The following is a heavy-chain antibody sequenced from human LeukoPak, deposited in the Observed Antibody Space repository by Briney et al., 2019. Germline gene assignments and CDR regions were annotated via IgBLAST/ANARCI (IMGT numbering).Heavy chain of an antibody. CDR3: ARQAVGASRGGTFDY. D-gene: IGHD1-26*01. Sequence: GESLKISCKGSGYSFTSYRIGWVRQMPGKGLEWMGIIYPGDSDTRYSPSFQGQVTISADKSISTAYLQWSSLKASDTAMYYCARQAVGASRGGTFDYWGQGTLVTVSS. J-gene: IGHJ4*02. CDR2: IYPGDSDT. CDR1: GYSFTSYR. V-gene: IGHV5-51*01.